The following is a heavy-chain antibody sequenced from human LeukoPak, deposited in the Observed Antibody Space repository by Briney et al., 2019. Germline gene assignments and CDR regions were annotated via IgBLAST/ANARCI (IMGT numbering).Heavy chain of an antibody. D-gene: IGHD3-22*01. J-gene: IGHJ3*02. CDR3: ARLLDYDSSCGSDTFDM. V-gene: IGHV4-59*11. CDR2: VYYSGRT. Sequence: PSETLSLTCTVSGGSSHYCSWIRQPPGKGLEWIGFVYYSGRTRYNPSLQSRLTILADTSKNYFSLKLTSVTAADTAVYYCARLLDYDSSCGSDTFDMWGQGIMVTVSS. CDR1: GGSSHY.